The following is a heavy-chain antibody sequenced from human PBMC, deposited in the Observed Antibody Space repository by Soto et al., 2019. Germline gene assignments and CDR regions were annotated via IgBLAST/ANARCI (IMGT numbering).Heavy chain of an antibody. CDR1: GGSISSGGYC. CDR2: IYHSGST. D-gene: IGHD2-2*02. CDR3: ARGYCSSTSCYSDAFDV. J-gene: IGHJ3*01. Sequence: PSETLSLTCAVSGGSISSGGYCWSWIGQQPGKGLEWIGYIYHSGSTYYKSSLKSRVTISVDRSKNQFSLKLSSVTAADTAVYYCARGYCSSTSCYSDAFDVWGQGTMVTVSS. V-gene: IGHV4-30-2*01.